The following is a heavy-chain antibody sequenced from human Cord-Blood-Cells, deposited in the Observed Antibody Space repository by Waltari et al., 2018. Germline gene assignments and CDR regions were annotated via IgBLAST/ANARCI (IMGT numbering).Heavy chain of an antibody. Sequence: QVQLVPSGAAVKKPRYPVKVPCKGSGGNFSSYALSSVRPASGQGLEWMGGIIPIFGTANYAQKFQGRVTITADESTSTAYMELSSLRSEDTAVYYCARGSSGSYYNWFDPWGQGTLVTVSS. CDR1: GGNFSSYA. CDR2: IIPIFGTA. J-gene: IGHJ5*02. CDR3: ARGSSGSYYNWFDP. V-gene: IGHV1-69*01. D-gene: IGHD1-26*01.